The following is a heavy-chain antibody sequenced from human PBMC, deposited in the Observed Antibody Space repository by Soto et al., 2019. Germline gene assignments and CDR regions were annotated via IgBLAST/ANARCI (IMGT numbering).Heavy chain of an antibody. CDR2: IYYSGST. J-gene: IGHJ4*02. V-gene: IGHV4-59*01. D-gene: IGHD2-2*01. CDR3: ATSTPRYCSSTSCYSFDY. CDR1: GGSISSYY. Sequence: SETLSLTCTVSGGSISSYYWSWIRQPPGKGLEWIGYIYYSGSTNYNPSLKSRVTISVDTSKNQFSLKLSSVTAADTAVYYCATSTPRYCSSTSCYSFDYWGQGTLVTVSS.